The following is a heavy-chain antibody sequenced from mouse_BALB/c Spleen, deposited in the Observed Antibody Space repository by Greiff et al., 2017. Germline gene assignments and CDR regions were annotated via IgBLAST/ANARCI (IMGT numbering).Heavy chain of an antibody. Sequence: VQLVESGPQLVRPGASVKISCKASGYSFTSYWMHWVKQRPGQGLEWIGMIDPSDSETRLNQKFKDKATLTVDKSSSTAYMQLSSPTSEDSAVYYCARSLAGGYYFDYWGQGTTLTVSS. CDR1: GYSFTSYW. J-gene: IGHJ2*01. CDR3: ARSLAGGYYFDY. V-gene: IGHV1S126*01. CDR2: IDPSDSET.